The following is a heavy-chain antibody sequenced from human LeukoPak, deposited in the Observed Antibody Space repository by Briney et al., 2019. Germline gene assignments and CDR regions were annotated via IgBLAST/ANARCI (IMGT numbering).Heavy chain of an antibody. CDR1: GFTFSSYS. D-gene: IGHD6-19*01. J-gene: IGHJ4*02. CDR3: ARVSSSSGSRGVIGY. CDR2: ISSSSSYI. Sequence: GGSLRLSCAASGFTFSSYSMNWVRQAPGKGLEWVSSISSSSSYIYYADSVKGRFTISRDNAKNSLYLQMNSLRAEDTAVYYCARVSSSSGSRGVIGYWGQGTLVTVSS. V-gene: IGHV3-21*01.